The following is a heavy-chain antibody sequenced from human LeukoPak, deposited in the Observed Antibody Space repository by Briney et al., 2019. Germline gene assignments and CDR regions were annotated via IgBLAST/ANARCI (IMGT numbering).Heavy chain of an antibody. CDR2: ISSGGGGT. CDR1: GFTFSSYA. CDR3: AKDRSMNNWNAFHFDL. Sequence: GGPLRLSCSASGFTFSSYAMTWVRQAPGKGLEWVSLISSGGGGTYYADSVKGRFTISRDNSKNTLFLQMDNLRADDTAVYSCAKDRSMNNWNAFHFDLWGRGTLVTVSS. J-gene: IGHJ2*01. V-gene: IGHV3-23*01. D-gene: IGHD1-20*01.